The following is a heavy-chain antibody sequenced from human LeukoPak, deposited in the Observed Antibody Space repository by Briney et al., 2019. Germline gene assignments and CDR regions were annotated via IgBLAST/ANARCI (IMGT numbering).Heavy chain of an antibody. J-gene: IGHJ4*02. D-gene: IGHD3-16*01. Sequence: GSLRLSCAASGFTFSNYAMPWVRPAPGKGLEWVSTISGSGDSTYYSDSVKGRFTISRDNSENTLYLQLNSLRAEDTAVYYCAKGGWGTVLDYWGQGTLVTVSP. CDR3: AKGGWGTVLDY. V-gene: IGHV3-23*01. CDR1: GFTFSNYA. CDR2: ISGSGDST.